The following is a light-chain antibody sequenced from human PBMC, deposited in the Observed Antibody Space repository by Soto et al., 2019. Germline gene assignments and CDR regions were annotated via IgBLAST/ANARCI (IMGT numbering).Light chain of an antibody. CDR1: QSVSNS. J-gene: IGKJ4*01. CDR2: DAS. Sequence: EIVLTQSPATLSLSPGERAILSCRASQSVSNSLAWYQEKPGQAPRLLIYDASNRATGIPARFSGSGSGTDFTLTISSLEPEDFAVYYCQQRSNWPLLTFGGGTKVEIK. CDR3: QQRSNWPLLT. V-gene: IGKV3-11*01.